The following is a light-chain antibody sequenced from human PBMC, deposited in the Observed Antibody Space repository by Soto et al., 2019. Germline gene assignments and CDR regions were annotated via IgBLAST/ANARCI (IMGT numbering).Light chain of an antibody. V-gene: IGKV1-39*01. J-gene: IGKJ3*01. CDR3: QQSYSNPFT. CDR1: QSISNF. CDR2: AAS. Sequence: DIQVTQTASSLSASVGDRVTITCRASQSISNFLNWYQQKPGESPELLIFAASSLQIGVPSRFSGSGSWTDFTLTITSLQPEDFATHYCQQSYSNPFTFGPGTKVDI.